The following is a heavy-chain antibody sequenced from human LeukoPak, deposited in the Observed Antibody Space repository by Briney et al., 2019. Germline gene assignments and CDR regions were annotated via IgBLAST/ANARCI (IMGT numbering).Heavy chain of an antibody. CDR2: INSSGSTI. CDR1: GFTFSDYY. D-gene: IGHD6-6*01. V-gene: IGHV3-11*01. Sequence: KPGGSLRLSCAASGFTFSDYYMSWIRQAPGKGLEWISYINSSGSTIYYADSVKGRFTISRDNARNSLYLQMNSLRAEDTAVYYCARERAIASRRPYCFDYWGQGTLVTVSS. CDR3: ARERAIASRRPYCFDY. J-gene: IGHJ4*02.